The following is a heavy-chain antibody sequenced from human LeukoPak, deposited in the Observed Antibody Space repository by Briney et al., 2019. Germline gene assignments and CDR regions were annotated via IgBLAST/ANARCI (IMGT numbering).Heavy chain of an antibody. V-gene: IGHV5-51*01. CDR1: GYTFASYW. CDR2: IYPGDSET. J-gene: IGHJ4*02. Sequence: GESLKISCKGSGYTFASYWIGWVRRMPGKGLEWMGIIYPGDSETRYRPSFQGQVTISADKSISTAYLQWSSLKASDTAMYYCARLGRGEYYFDYWGQGTLVTVSS. D-gene: IGHD3-10*01. CDR3: ARLGRGEYYFDY.